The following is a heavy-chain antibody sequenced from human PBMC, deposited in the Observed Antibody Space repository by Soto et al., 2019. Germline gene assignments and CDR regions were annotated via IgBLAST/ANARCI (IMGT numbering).Heavy chain of an antibody. J-gene: IGHJ4*02. CDR2: IGSDGRST. CDR1: GFTFSTYW. Sequence: EVQLVESGGGLVQPGGSLRLSCAASGFTFSTYWMQWVRQVPGKGLVWVSRIGSDGRSTNYADSVKDRFTISRDNAKNTLYLQMNSLRGEDTAVYYCARDVSNSVDYWGQGTLVTVSS. CDR3: ARDVSNSVDY. V-gene: IGHV3-74*01. D-gene: IGHD4-4*01.